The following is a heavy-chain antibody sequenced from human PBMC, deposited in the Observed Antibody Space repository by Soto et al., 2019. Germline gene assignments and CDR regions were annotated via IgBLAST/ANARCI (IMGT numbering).Heavy chain of an antibody. CDR2: ISGSGGST. D-gene: IGHD3-3*01. CDR1: GFTFRNYA. J-gene: IGHJ4*02. Sequence: GGSQRLSCAASGFTFRNYASSWVRQAPGKGLEWVPAISGSGGSTYYADSVKGRFTISRDNSKNTLYLQMNSLRAEDTAVYYCARAYSQYYDFWSGYYPYFDYWGQGTPVTVSS. V-gene: IGHV3-23*01. CDR3: ARAYSQYYDFWSGYYPYFDY.